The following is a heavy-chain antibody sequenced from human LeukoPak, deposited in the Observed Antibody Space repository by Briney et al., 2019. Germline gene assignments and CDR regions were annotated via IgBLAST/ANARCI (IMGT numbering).Heavy chain of an antibody. J-gene: IGHJ4*01. CDR2: SDYSGST. V-gene: IGHV4-39*01. D-gene: IGHD6-19*01. Sequence: KPSETLSLTCTVSGGSISRRNYFWRWIRQPPGRGGGWIASSDYSGSTCYNPSLKSRVIISADTSKTQFSLKLSSVTAADTAVYYCERPGSSNAWYYFDYWGHGTLVTVSS. CDR1: GGSISRRNYF. CDR3: ERPGSSNAWYYFDY.